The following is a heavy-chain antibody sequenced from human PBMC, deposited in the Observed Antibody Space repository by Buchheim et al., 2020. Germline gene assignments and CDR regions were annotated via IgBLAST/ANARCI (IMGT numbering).Heavy chain of an antibody. CDR1: GGSFSGYY. J-gene: IGHJ4*02. Sequence: QVQLQQWGAGLLKPSETLSLTCAVYGGSFSGYYWSWIRQPPGKGLEWIGEINHSGSTNYNPSLKSRVTISVDTSKNQFSLTLSSVTAADTAVYYCARVGQYSSGSSDYWGQGTL. V-gene: IGHV4-34*01. D-gene: IGHD6-19*01. CDR3: ARVGQYSSGSSDY. CDR2: INHSGST.